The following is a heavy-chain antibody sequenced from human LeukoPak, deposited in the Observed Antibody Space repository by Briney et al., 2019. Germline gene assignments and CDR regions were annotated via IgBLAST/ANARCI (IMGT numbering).Heavy chain of an antibody. CDR3: ARSIALAGQNWFDP. CDR2: IIPILGIA. Sequence: ASVKVSCKASGGTFSSYAISWVRQAPGQGLEWMGRIIPILGIANYAQKFQGRVTITADKSTSTAYMELSSLRSEGTAVYYCARSIALAGQNWFDPWGQGTLVTVSS. J-gene: IGHJ5*02. V-gene: IGHV1-69*04. CDR1: GGTFSSYA. D-gene: IGHD6-19*01.